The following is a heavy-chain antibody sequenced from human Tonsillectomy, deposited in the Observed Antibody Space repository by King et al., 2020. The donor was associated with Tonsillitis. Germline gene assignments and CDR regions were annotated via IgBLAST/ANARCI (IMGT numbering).Heavy chain of an antibody. D-gene: IGHD3-9*01. CDR2: ISSSSSYT. V-gene: IGHV3-11*05. Sequence: VQLVESGGGLVKPGGSLRLSCAASGFTFSDYYMSWIRQAPGKGLEWVSYISSSSSYTNYADSVKVRFTISRDNANNSLYLQMNSLRAEDTAVYYCASRGTFDWLLSDAFDSWGQGTMVTVSS. CDR1: GFTFSDYY. J-gene: IGHJ3*02. CDR3: ASRGTFDWLLSDAFDS.